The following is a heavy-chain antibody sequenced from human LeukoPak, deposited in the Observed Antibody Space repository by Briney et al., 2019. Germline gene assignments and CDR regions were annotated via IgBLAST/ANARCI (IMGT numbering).Heavy chain of an antibody. CDR3: ARGKDGYQYWYFDV. V-gene: IGHV4-39*07. J-gene: IGHJ2*01. CDR1: GVSISSSYYY. CDR2: IYYSGST. Sequence: SETLSLTCTVSGVSISSSYYYWGWIRQPPGKGLEWIGSIYYSGSTYYNPALKSRVTISVDTSKNQFSLKLRSVTAADTAVYYCARGKDGYQYWYFDVWGRGTLITVSS. D-gene: IGHD5-24*01.